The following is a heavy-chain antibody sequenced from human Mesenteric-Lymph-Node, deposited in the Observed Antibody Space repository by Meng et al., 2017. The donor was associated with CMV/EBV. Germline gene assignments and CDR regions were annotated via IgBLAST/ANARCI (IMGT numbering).Heavy chain of an antibody. Sequence: GGSLRLSCAASGFTFSGYGMHWVRQAPGKGLEWVAFIRYDGSNKYYADSVKGRFSVSRDNSKNTLYLQMNSLRVEDTAVYYCANRDTAMVMGYGMDAWGQGTTVTVSS. CDR2: IRYDGSNK. V-gene: IGHV3-30*02. CDR3: ANRDTAMVMGYGMDA. J-gene: IGHJ6*02. CDR1: GFTFSGYG. D-gene: IGHD5-18*01.